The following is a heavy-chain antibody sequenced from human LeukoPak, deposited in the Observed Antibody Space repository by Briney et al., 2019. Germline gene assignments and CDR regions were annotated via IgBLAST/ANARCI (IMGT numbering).Heavy chain of an antibody. CDR3: ARGNGGPYYYDSSGYYYEDY. V-gene: IGHV1-3*01. J-gene: IGHJ4*02. Sequence: ASVKVSCKASGYTFTSYAMHWVRQAPGQRLEWMGWINAGNGNTKYSQKFQGRVTITRDTSASTAYMELSSLRSEDTAVCYCARGNGGPYYYDSSGYYYEDYWGQGTLVTVSS. CDR2: INAGNGNT. D-gene: IGHD3-22*01. CDR1: GYTFTSYA.